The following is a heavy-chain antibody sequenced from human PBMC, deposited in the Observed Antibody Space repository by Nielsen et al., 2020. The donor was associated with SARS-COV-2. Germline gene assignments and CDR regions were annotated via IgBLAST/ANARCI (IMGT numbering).Heavy chain of an antibody. D-gene: IGHD3-3*01. J-gene: IGHJ4*02. CDR2: IYYTGRT. V-gene: IGHV4-59*01. CDR3: ASGHFGE. Sequence: SETLSLTCTVSSGSINPYYWSWIRQPPGKGLEWIGYIYYTGRTNYNPSLKSRVTISMDTSKNQASLKLTSATAADTAVYFCASGHFGEWGQGTLVIVSS. CDR1: SGSINPYY.